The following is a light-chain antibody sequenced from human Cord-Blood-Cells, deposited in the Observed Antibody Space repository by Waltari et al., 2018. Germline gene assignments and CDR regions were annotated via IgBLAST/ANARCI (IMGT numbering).Light chain of an antibody. Sequence: QSALTQPASVSGSPGQSITISCTGPSSDVGGYNYVSWYQQHPGKAPKLMIYDVSNRASGVSNRFAGSKAGNTASRTISGLQAEDEADYYCSSYTSSGTLVVFGGGTKLTVL. V-gene: IGLV2-14*01. CDR1: SSDVGGYNY. J-gene: IGLJ2*01. CDR2: DVS. CDR3: SSYTSSGTLVV.